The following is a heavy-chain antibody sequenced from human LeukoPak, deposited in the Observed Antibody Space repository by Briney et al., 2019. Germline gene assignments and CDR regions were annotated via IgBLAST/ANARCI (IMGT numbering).Heavy chain of an antibody. V-gene: IGHV3-7*04. J-gene: IGHJ4*02. CDR1: GFAFSSYW. CDR2: IKGDGSDK. D-gene: IGHD3-10*01. Sequence: PGGSLRLSCVASGFAFSSYWMSWVRQAPGKGPEWVANIKGDGSDKYYLDSLKGRFTVSRDNAKNSLYLQVNGLRGDDTAIYYCARTFDSGTYYQFDLWGQGTLVTVSS. CDR3: ARTFDSGTYYQFDL.